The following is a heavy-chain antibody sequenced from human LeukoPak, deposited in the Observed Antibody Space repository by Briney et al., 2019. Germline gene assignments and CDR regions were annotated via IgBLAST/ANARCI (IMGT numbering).Heavy chain of an antibody. J-gene: IGHJ4*02. D-gene: IGHD2-2*01. Sequence: SETLSLTCAVYGGSFSGYYWSWIRQPPGKGLEWIGEINHSGSTNYNPSLKSRVTISVDTSKNQFSLRLTSVTAADTAVYYCAREYRGGGLVVFDYWGQGTLVTVSS. CDR1: GGSFSGYY. CDR3: AREYRGGGLVVFDY. CDR2: INHSGST. V-gene: IGHV4-34*01.